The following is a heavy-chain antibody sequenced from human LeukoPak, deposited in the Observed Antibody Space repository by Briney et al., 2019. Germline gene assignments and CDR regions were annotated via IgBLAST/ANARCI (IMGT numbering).Heavy chain of an antibody. V-gene: IGHV1-46*01. Sequence: ASVKVSCKASGYTFTSYWIQCVRQAPGQGLEWMGLINPDGGSTAYAHRFQGRVTMTRDTSTSTVYMDFSSLRSEDTALYYCARAPRNSSTMLDYWGQGTLVTVSS. CDR3: ARAPRNSSTMLDY. CDR2: INPDGGST. J-gene: IGHJ4*02. CDR1: GYTFTSYW. D-gene: IGHD6-13*01.